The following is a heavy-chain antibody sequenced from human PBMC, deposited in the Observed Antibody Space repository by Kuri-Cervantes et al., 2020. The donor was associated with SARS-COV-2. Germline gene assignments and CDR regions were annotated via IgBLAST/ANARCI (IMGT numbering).Heavy chain of an antibody. V-gene: IGHV3-23*01. Sequence: GGSLRLSCVVSGFTFSNYAMNWVRQAPGKGLEWVSSISDTGNSAYHADSVQGRFTISRDNSKSTLYLQMNRLTAGDTAMYYCAKDPRDYYDSSGYYQYYDYWGQGTLVTVSS. CDR3: AKDPRDYYDSSGYYQYYDY. CDR1: GFTFSNYA. D-gene: IGHD3-22*01. CDR2: ISDTGNSA. J-gene: IGHJ4*02.